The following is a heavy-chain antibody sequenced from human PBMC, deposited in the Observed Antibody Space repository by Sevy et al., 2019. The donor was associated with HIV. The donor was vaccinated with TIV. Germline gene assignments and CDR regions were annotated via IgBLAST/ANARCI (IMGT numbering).Heavy chain of an antibody. D-gene: IGHD4-4*01. V-gene: IGHV4-38-2*01. J-gene: IGHJ5*01. CDR2: IYRSGTT. Sequence: SESLSLTCAVSSYSVGSDNYWGWIRQSPGKGLEWIGIIYRSGTTYYNPSLKSRVTISVDTSKNPFSLKLSSVTASDTAVYFCARALGMATVGQIRFDSWGQGTLVTVSS. CDR1: SYSVGSDNY. CDR3: ARALGMATVGQIRFDS.